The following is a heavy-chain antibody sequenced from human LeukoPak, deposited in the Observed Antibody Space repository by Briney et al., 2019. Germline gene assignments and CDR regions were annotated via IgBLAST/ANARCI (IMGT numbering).Heavy chain of an antibody. CDR2: INSDGSST. V-gene: IGHV3-74*01. CDR1: EFTFGNHW. Sequence: GGSLRLSCAASEFTFGNHWMHWVRQAPGEGLVWVSYINSDGSSTSYADYVKGRFTISRDNARNTLYLQMNSLRVEDTAVYYCARDGSLPDYWGQGTLVTVSS. J-gene: IGHJ4*02. CDR3: ARDGSLPDY.